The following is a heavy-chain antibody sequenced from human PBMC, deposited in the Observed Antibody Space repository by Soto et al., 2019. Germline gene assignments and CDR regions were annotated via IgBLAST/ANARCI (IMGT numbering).Heavy chain of an antibody. CDR3: ARGLGYCSTTPCSEDWADS. J-gene: IGHJ5*01. V-gene: IGHV4-30-2*01. CDR2: IFRSGSS. Sequence: SGTLAVTCAATGESVGSREYSGRWIRQPPGQGLEWIGYIFRSGSSFSNPSLRSRVTLSVDTSKNQFSLRLSTVTAADTALYYCARGLGYCSTTPCSEDWADSWGPGTPVTVSS. D-gene: IGHD2-2*01. CDR1: GESVGSREYS.